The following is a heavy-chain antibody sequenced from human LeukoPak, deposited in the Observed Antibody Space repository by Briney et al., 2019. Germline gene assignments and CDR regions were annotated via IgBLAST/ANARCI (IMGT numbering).Heavy chain of an antibody. CDR1: GGTFSSYA. V-gene: IGHV1-69*01. J-gene: IGHJ4*02. Sequence: SVKVSCKASGGTFSSYAMNWVRQAPGQGLEWMGGIIPIYGTANYAQKFQGRVTITADESTSTAYMELSSLRSEDTAVYYCARGRSADSCFYCSGQGWLVTVSS. CDR2: IIPIYGTA. CDR3: ARGRSADSCFYC.